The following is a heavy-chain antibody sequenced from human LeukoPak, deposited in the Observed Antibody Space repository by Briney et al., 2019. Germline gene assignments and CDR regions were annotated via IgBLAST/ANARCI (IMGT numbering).Heavy chain of an antibody. D-gene: IGHD3-10*01. J-gene: IGHJ5*02. CDR2: ISGSGGDI. CDR3: AKDRFGWGSPNWFGP. V-gene: IGHV3-23*01. Sequence: GGSLRLSCAGSGFTFSRYAMSWIRQVPGKGLEWVSAISGSGGDIFYTDYVKGRFTISRDNSKNTLYLQMNGLRAGDTAVYYCAKDRFGWGSPNWFGPWGQGTLVSVSS. CDR1: GFTFSRYA.